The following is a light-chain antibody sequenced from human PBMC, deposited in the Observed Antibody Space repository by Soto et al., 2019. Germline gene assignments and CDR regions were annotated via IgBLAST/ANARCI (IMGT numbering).Light chain of an antibody. J-gene: IGKJ5*01. CDR3: QQRTNWPIT. CDR2: DAS. V-gene: IGKV3-11*01. Sequence: EIVLTQSPAALSLSPGERATLSCRASQNVYTYLTWYQQKPGQAPRLLIYDASNRATGIPARFSASGSGTDFTLTISSLEPEDFAVYYCQQRTNWPITFGQGTRLENK. CDR1: QNVYTY.